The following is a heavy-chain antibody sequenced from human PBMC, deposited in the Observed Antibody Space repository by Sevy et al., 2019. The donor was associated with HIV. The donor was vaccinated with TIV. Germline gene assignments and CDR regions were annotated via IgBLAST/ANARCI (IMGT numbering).Heavy chain of an antibody. Sequence: GGSLRLSCAASGFTFSSYWMSWVRQAPGKGLEWVANIKQDGSEKYYVDSVKGRFTISRDNDKNSLYLQMNSLRAEDTAVYYCASLAAAGNWGYVDYYGMDVWGQGTTVTVSS. D-gene: IGHD6-13*01. CDR1: GFTFSSYW. CDR2: IKQDGSEK. J-gene: IGHJ6*02. V-gene: IGHV3-7*01. CDR3: ASLAAAGNWGYVDYYGMDV.